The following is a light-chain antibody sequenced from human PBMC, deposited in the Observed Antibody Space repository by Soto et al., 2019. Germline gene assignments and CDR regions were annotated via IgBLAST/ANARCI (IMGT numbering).Light chain of an antibody. J-gene: IGKJ4*01. CDR2: WAS. CDR3: QQYYSTLALT. Sequence: DIVMTQSPDSLAVSLGERATINCKSSQSVLYSSNNKNYLAWYQQKPGQPPKLLIYWASTRESGVPDRFSGIGSGTEFTLTLSRLQAEDVAVYYCQQYYSTLALTFGGGTKVEIK. V-gene: IGKV4-1*01. CDR1: QSVLYSSNNKNY.